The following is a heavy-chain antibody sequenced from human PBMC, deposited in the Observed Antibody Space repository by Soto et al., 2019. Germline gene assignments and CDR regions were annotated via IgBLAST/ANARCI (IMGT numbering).Heavy chain of an antibody. J-gene: IGHJ4*02. CDR3: TVLWFGELFY. Sequence: GGSLRLSCAASGFTFSNYWMSWVRQAPGKGLEWVANIKQDGSENYYADSVKGRFTISRDNSKNTLYLQMNSLRAEDTAVYYCTVLWFGELFYWGQGTLVTVSS. D-gene: IGHD3-10*01. V-gene: IGHV3-7*03. CDR2: IKQDGSEN. CDR1: GFTFSNYW.